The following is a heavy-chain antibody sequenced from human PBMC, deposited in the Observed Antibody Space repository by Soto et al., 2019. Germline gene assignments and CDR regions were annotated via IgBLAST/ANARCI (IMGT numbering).Heavy chain of an antibody. CDR1: CGSISSGGYY. J-gene: IGHJ5*02. CDR3: ASSMYNWNYVEPNWFDP. Sequence: PSETLSLTCTVSCGSISSGGYYRSWIRQHPGMCLEWIGYIYYSGSTYYNRTLKSRVTISVDTSKNQFSLKLSSVTAADTAVYYCASSMYNWNYVEPNWFDPWGQGTLVTVSS. D-gene: IGHD1-7*01. V-gene: IGHV4-31*03. CDR2: IYYSGST.